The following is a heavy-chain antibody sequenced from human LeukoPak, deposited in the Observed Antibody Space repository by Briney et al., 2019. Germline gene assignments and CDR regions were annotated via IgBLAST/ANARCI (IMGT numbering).Heavy chain of an antibody. CDR1: GYSISSGYY. V-gene: IGHV4-38-2*02. Sequence: TSETLSLTCTVPGYSISSGYYWGWIRQPPGKGLEWIGSIYHSGRTYYNPSLKSRVTISVDTSKNQFSLKLSSVTAADTAVYYCARGGDSSSVGWFDPWGQGTLVTVSS. CDR3: ARGGDSSSVGWFDP. D-gene: IGHD6-13*01. J-gene: IGHJ5*02. CDR2: IYHSGRT.